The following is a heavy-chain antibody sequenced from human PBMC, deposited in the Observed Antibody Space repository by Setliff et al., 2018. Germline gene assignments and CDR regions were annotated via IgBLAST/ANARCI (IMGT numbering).Heavy chain of an antibody. D-gene: IGHD6-13*01. CDR3: ATYSTTYHAADN. CDR1: GFTFSAHY. J-gene: IGHJ4*02. V-gene: IGHV3-72*01. CDR2: IRNKDNSYTT. Sequence: PGGSLRLSCAASGFTFSAHYMDWLRQAPGKGLEWVGRIRNKDNSYTTEYAASVKGRFTISRDNAKNTLYLQMNSLRPEDTAVYFCATYSTTYHAADNWGQGTLVTVSS.